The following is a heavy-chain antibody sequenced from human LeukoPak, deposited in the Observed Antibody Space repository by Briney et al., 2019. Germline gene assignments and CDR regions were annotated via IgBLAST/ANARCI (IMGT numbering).Heavy chain of an antibody. J-gene: IGHJ5*02. D-gene: IGHD3-10*01. CDR3: ARAFRAYGSGSYRNWFDP. CDR1: GGSISSAGYS. Sequence: PSETLSLTCAVSGGSISSAGYSWSWIRQPPGKGLEWIGYIYHSGSTYYNPSLKSRVTISVGRSKNQFSLKLSSVTAADTAVYYCARAFRAYGSGSYRNWFDPWGQGTLVTVSS. CDR2: IYHSGST. V-gene: IGHV4-30-2*01.